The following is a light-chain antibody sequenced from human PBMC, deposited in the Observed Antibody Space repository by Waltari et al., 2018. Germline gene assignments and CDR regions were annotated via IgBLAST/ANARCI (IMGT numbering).Light chain of an antibody. CDR3: MQARQPRYT. CDR1: QSLLHSNGYNY. J-gene: IGKJ2*01. V-gene: IGKV2-28*01. Sequence: DIVMTQSPLSLPVTPGEPASISCRSSQSLLHSNGYNYLDWYLQKPGQSPQLLSYLGSSRAAGFPDRFSGSGSGTDCTLKISSVEAGDVGVYYCMQARQPRYTCGQGTKLEIK. CDR2: LGS.